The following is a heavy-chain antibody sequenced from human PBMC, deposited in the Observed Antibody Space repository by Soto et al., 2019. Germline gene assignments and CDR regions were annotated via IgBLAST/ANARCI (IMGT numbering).Heavy chain of an antibody. J-gene: IGHJ4*02. CDR2: ISAYNGNT. V-gene: IGHV1-18*04. Sequence: QVQLVQSGAEVKKPGASVKVSCKASGYTFTSYGISWVRQAPGQGLEWMGWISAYNGNTNYAQKLQGRVTMTTDTSTSTVYMELSSLRSEDTAVYYCARAALGDFWSAIRYFDYWGQGTLVTVSS. CDR1: GYTFTSYG. CDR3: ARAALGDFWSAIRYFDY. D-gene: IGHD3-3*01.